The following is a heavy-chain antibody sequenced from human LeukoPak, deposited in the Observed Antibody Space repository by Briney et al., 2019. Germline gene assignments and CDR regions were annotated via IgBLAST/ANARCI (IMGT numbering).Heavy chain of an antibody. CDR1: GGSISSSGYY. J-gene: IGHJ3*02. Sequence: PSETLSLTCTVSGGSISSSGYYWGWIRQPPGKGLEWIGSIYYSGSTYYNPSLKSRVTISVDTSKNQFSLKLSSVTAADTAVYYCASEYSSSRLDAFDIWGQGTMVTVSS. V-gene: IGHV4-39*07. CDR3: ASEYSSSRLDAFDI. D-gene: IGHD6-13*01. CDR2: IYYSGST.